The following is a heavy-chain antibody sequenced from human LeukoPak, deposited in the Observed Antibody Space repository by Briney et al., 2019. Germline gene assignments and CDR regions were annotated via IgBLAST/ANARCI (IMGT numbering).Heavy chain of an antibody. Sequence: GGSLRLSCAASGFTVSSNYMSWVRQAPGKGLVWVSVIYSCIGTDYADSVKGRFTISRDNSKNTVYLQMNSLRAEDTAVYYCAKDDGLTGIDYWGQGSLVTVSS. CDR3: AKDDGLTGIDY. CDR2: IYSCIGT. CDR1: GFTVSSNY. J-gene: IGHJ4*02. D-gene: IGHD7-27*01. V-gene: IGHV3-53*01.